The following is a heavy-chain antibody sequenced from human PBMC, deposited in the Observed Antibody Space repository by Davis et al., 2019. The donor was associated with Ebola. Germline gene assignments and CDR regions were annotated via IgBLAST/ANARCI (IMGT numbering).Heavy chain of an antibody. CDR1: GFTFSSYW. CDR3: AREQRGGGGFYYYDSSGYYYV. J-gene: IGHJ4*02. Sequence: GESLKISCAASGFTFSSYWMSWVRQAPGKGLEWVANIKQDGSEKYYVDSVKGRFTISRDNAKNSLYLQMNSLRAEDSAVYCGAREQRGGGGFYYYDSSGYYYVWGQGTLVTVSS. D-gene: IGHD3-22*01. CDR2: IKQDGSEK. V-gene: IGHV3-7*01.